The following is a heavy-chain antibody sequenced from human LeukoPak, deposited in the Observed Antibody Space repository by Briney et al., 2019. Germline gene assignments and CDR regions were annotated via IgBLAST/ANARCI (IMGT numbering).Heavy chain of an antibody. V-gene: IGHV4-34*01. Sequence: SETLSLTCAVSGASFSGDYWSWLRQPPGKGLEWIAEINHSGRSNFNPSLQGRVTISVDTSKNQFSLNLSSVTAADTARYYCARARDTAMGPFDYWGQGTLVTVSS. D-gene: IGHD5-18*01. CDR1: GASFSGDY. CDR3: ARARDTAMGPFDY. CDR2: INHSGRS. J-gene: IGHJ4*02.